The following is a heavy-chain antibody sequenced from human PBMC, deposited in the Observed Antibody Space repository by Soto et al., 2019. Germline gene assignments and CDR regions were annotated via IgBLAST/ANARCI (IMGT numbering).Heavy chain of an antibody. CDR3: AKLYYSETSGHFDY. V-gene: IGHV3-9*01. J-gene: IGHJ4*02. CDR2: ISWDSESL. Sequence: EVQLVESGGGLVQPGRSLRLSCVASGFTFHNYAMHWVRQAPGKGLEWVSGISWDSESLDYADSVRGRFTISRDNTKNSLFLQISSLRPEDTAVYYCAKLYYSETSGHFDYWGQGTLVTVSS. CDR1: GFTFHNYA. D-gene: IGHD3-22*01.